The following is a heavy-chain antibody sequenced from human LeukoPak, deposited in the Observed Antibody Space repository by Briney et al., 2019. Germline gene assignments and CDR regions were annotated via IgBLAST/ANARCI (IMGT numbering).Heavy chain of an antibody. D-gene: IGHD5-18*01. Sequence: SETLSLTCTVSGGSISSYYWSWIRQPPGKGLEWIGYIYYSGSTNYNPSLKSRVTISVDTSKNQFSLKLSSVTAADTAVYYCAGGSGYSYGPSDYWGQGTLVTVSS. CDR1: GGSISSYY. V-gene: IGHV4-59*08. CDR2: IYYSGST. J-gene: IGHJ4*02. CDR3: AGGSGYSYGPSDY.